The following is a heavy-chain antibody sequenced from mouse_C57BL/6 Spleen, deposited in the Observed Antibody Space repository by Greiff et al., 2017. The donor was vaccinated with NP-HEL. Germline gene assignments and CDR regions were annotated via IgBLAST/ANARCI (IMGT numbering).Heavy chain of an antibody. J-gene: IGHJ2*01. CDR1: GYTFTSYW. CDR3: ARGYYYGSSPDY. CDR2: IYPGRGST. Sequence: VQLQQPGAELVKPGASVKMSCKASGYTFTSYWITWVKQRPGQGLEWIGDIYPGRGSTNYNEKFKSKATLTVDTSSSTAYMQLSSLTSEDSAVYYCARGYYYGSSPDYWGQGTTLTVSS. V-gene: IGHV1-55*01. D-gene: IGHD1-1*01.